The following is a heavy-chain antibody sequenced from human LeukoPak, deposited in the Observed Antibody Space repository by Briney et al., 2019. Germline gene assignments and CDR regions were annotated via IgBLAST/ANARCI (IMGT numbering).Heavy chain of an antibody. CDR2: IYYSGST. Sequence: SETLSLTCTVSGGSISSYYWSWIRQPAGKGLEWIGSIYYSGSTYYNPSLKSRVTISVDTSKNQFSLKLSSVTAADTAVYYCARLSPHYDFWSGYRAAFDIWGQGTMVTVSS. J-gene: IGHJ3*02. CDR3: ARLSPHYDFWSGYRAAFDI. V-gene: IGHV4-4*07. CDR1: GGSISSYY. D-gene: IGHD3-3*01.